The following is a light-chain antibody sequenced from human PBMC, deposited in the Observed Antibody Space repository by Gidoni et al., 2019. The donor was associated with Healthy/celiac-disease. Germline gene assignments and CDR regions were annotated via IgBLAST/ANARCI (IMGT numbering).Light chain of an antibody. CDR3: QQYYSTPLT. V-gene: IGKV4-1*01. J-gene: IGKJ4*01. CDR1: QSVLYSSNNKNY. Sequence: DIVMTQSPDSLAVSLGERATINCKSSQSVLYSSNNKNYLAWYQQKPGQPPKLLIYWASTRESGGPDRFSGSGSGKDFTLTTSSLQAEDVAVYYCQQYYSTPLTFGGGTKVEIK. CDR2: WAS.